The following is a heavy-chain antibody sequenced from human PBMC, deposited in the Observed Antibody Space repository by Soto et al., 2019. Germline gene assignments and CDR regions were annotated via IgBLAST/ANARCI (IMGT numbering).Heavy chain of an antibody. CDR3: ARHSLALRKNNWFDP. D-gene: IGHD3-3*02. Sequence: PSETLSLTCTVSVDSIISSDFYWGWVRQPPGKGLEWIGSIFYLGSSYYNPSLKSRVTMSVDTSKNQFSLRLRSVTAADTALYFCARHSLALRKNNWFDPWGQGIMVTSPQ. V-gene: IGHV4-39*01. CDR2: IFYLGSS. CDR1: VDSIISSDFY. J-gene: IGHJ5*02.